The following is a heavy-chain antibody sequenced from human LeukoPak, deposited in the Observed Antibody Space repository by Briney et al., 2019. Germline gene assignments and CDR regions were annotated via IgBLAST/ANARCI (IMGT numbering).Heavy chain of an antibody. CDR2: ISGGGDRI. V-gene: IGHV3-23*01. Sequence: PGGSLRLSCAASGFTFDDYGMSWVRQAPGKGLEWVSSISGGGDRINYADSVKGRFTISRDNSRNTLYLQMNNLGAEDTAVYYWAKNPLLAGTIYFDYWGQGTLVTVSS. CDR3: AKNPLLAGTIYFDY. J-gene: IGHJ4*02. CDR1: GFTFDDYG. D-gene: IGHD6-19*01.